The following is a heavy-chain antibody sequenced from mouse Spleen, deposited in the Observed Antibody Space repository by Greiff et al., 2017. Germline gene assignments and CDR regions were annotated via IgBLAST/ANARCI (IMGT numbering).Heavy chain of an antibody. J-gene: IGHJ2*01. CDR1: GFTFSSYA. CDR3: ARRDYYGSSYVFDY. CDR2: ISSGGSYT. Sequence: EVMLVESGGGLVKPGGSLKLSCAASGFTFSSYAMSWVRQTPEKRLEWVATISSGGSYTYYPDSVKGRFTISRDNAKNTLYLQMSSLRSEDTAMYYCARRDYYGSSYVFDYWGQGTTLTVSS. D-gene: IGHD1-1*01. V-gene: IGHV5-9-1*01.